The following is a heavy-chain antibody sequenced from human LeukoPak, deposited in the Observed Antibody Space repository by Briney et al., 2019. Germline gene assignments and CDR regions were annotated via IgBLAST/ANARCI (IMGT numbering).Heavy chain of an antibody. V-gene: IGHV3-23*01. CDR3: AKASFTYSSDWYYFDY. CDR1: GFTFDNYA. J-gene: IGHJ4*02. CDR2: ISGSGGST. Sequence: PGGSLRPSCAASGFTFDNYAMTWVRQAPGRGLEWVSAISGSGGSTYYADSVKGRFTISRDNSKNMLYLQMDSLRVEDTAVYYCAKASFTYSSDWYYFDYWGQGILVTVSS. D-gene: IGHD6-19*01.